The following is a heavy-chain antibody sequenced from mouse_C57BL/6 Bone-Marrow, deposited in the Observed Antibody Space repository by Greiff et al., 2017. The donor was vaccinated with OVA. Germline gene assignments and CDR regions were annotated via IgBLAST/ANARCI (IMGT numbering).Heavy chain of an antibody. D-gene: IGHD1-1*01. CDR3: ARGVGCYYFDY. CDR1: GYTFTSYW. Sequence: VQLQQPGAELVRPGTSVKMSCKASGYTFTSYWIGWVKQRPGHGLEWIGDIYPGSGNTNYNEKFKGKATLTADTSSSTAYMQFSSLTSEDSAVYYCARGVGCYYFDYWGQGTTLTVSS. J-gene: IGHJ2*01. CDR2: IYPGSGNT. V-gene: IGHV1-63*01.